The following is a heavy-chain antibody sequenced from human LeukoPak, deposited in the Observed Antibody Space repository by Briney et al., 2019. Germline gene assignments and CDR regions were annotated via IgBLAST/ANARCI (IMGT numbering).Heavy chain of an antibody. Sequence: SETLSLTCTVSGYSISSGYYWAWIRQPPGKGLEWIGSIYHSGSTYYNPSLKSRVTISVDTSKNQFSLKLSSVTAADTAVYYCARVSVVATVAGTGFSWFDPWGQGTLVTVSS. J-gene: IGHJ5*02. D-gene: IGHD6-19*01. V-gene: IGHV4-38-2*02. CDR3: ARVSVVATVAGTGFSWFDP. CDR2: IYHSGST. CDR1: GYSISSGYY.